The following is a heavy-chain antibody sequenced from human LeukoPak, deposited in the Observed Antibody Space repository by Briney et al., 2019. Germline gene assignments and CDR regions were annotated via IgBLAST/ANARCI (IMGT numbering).Heavy chain of an antibody. D-gene: IGHD6-13*01. Sequence: GRSLRLSCAASGFTFSSYGMHRVRQAPGKGLEWVAVIWYDGSNKYYADSVKGRFTISRDNSKNTLYLQMNSLRAEDTAVYYCARSIAAAGTLGNFDYWGQGTLVTVSS. V-gene: IGHV3-33*01. CDR2: IWYDGSNK. J-gene: IGHJ4*02. CDR1: GFTFSSYG. CDR3: ARSIAAAGTLGNFDY.